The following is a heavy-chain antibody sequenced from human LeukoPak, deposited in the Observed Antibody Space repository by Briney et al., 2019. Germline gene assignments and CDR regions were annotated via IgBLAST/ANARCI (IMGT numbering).Heavy chain of an antibody. Sequence: KPSETLSLTCTVSSGSIISYHWSWIRQPPGEGLEWIGYIYTSGTTNYNPSLKRRVTISLDTSKPQFPLTLTSVTAADTAVYFCARHRGTYSEFDVWGQGTLVTVSS. CDR3: ARHRGTYSEFDV. CDR1: SGSIISYH. V-gene: IGHV4-4*09. CDR2: IYTSGTT. J-gene: IGHJ4*02. D-gene: IGHD1-26*01.